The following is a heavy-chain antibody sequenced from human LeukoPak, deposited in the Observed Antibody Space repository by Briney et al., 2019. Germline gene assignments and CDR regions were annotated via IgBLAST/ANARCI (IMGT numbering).Heavy chain of an antibody. Sequence: GGSLRLSCAASGFTFSSYGMHWVRQAPGKGLEWVAVIWYDGSNKYYADSVKGRFTISRDNSKNTLYLQMNSLRAEDTAVYYCARDSGMEGGLLWFGELLGDFDYWGQGTLVTVSS. CDR3: ARDSGMEGGLLWFGELLGDFDY. CDR1: GFTFSSYG. D-gene: IGHD3-10*01. V-gene: IGHV3-33*01. CDR2: IWYDGSNK. J-gene: IGHJ4*02.